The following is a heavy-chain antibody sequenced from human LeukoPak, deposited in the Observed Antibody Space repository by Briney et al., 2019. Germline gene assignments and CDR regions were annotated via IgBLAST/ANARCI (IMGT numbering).Heavy chain of an antibody. D-gene: IGHD6-19*01. CDR3: ARDRGSGWYYYYYMDV. Sequence: GGSLRLSCAASGFTFSSYWMSWVRQAPGKGPEWVANIKQDGSEKYYVDSVKGRFTISRDNAKNSLYLQMNSLRAEDTAVYYCARDRGSGWYYYYYMDVWGKGTTVTISS. CDR2: IKQDGSEK. J-gene: IGHJ6*03. CDR1: GFTFSSYW. V-gene: IGHV3-7*01.